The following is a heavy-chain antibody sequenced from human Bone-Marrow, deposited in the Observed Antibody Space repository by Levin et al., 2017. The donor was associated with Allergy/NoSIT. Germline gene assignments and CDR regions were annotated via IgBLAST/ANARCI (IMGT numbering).Heavy chain of an antibody. D-gene: IGHD2-15*01. CDR3: ARDKGSARGYYFDY. V-gene: IGHV3-48*04. CDR2: ISTSSRTI. CDR1: GLTFGSYT. Sequence: GGSLRLSCVASGLTFGSYTMNWVRQAPGKGLEWVSSISTSSRTIYYADAVKGRFTISRDNAKNSLYLQMNSLRVEDSALYYCARDKGSARGYYFDYWGRGSLVTVSS. J-gene: IGHJ4*02.